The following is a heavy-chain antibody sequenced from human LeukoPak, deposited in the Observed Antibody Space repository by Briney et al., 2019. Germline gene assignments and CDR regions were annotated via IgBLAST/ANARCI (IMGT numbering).Heavy chain of an antibody. V-gene: IGHV3-74*01. D-gene: IGHD6-13*01. CDR2: IKDDGSHT. J-gene: IGHJ6*03. CDR1: GFTFSSHW. Sequence: GGSLRLSCAASGFTFSSHWMHWVRQAPGKGLVWVSRIKDDGSHTNYADSVKGRFTISRDNAKNSLYLQMNSLRAEDTALYYCARAKQQLWYYYYYYMDVWGKGTTVTVSS. CDR3: ARAKQQLWYYYYYYMDV.